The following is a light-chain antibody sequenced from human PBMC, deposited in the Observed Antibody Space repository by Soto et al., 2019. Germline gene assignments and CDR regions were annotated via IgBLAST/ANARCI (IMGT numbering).Light chain of an antibody. V-gene: IGKV3-15*01. CDR1: QSVSSN. J-gene: IGKJ2*01. CDR3: QQYNNWPYT. Sequence: EIVMTQSPATLSVSPGERATLSCRASQSVSSNLAWYQQNPGQAPRLLIYGASTRATGIPARFSGSRSATEFTLTISSLQSEDFAVYYCQQYNNWPYTFGQGTKLEIK. CDR2: GAS.